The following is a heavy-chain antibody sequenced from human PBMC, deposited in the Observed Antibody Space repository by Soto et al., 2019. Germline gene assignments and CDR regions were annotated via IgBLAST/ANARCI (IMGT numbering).Heavy chain of an antibody. D-gene: IGHD3-3*01. V-gene: IGHV1-3*01. Sequence: QVQLVQSGAEVKKPGASVKVSGKASGYTFTSYAMHWVRQAPGQRLEWMGWINAGNGNTKYSQKFQGRVPITGDTSASTAYMELSSMSSEDTAVYYCARPSGYSLYDYGGQGTLVTVSS. CDR2: INAGNGNT. CDR1: GYTFTSYA. J-gene: IGHJ4*02. CDR3: ARPSGYSLYDY.